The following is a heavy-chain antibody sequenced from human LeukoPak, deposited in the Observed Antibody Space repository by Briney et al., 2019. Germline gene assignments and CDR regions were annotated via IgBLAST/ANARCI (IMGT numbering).Heavy chain of an antibody. CDR1: GGSISSSSYY. D-gene: IGHD3-10*01. V-gene: IGHV4-39*01. Sequence: PSETLSLTCTVSGGSISSSSYYWGWIRQPPGKGLEWIGSIYYSGSTYCNPSLKSRVTISVDTSKNQFSLKLSSVTAADTAVYYCARHLKPAKLLWFGELLRPGWFDPWGQGTLVTVSS. CDR3: ARHLKPAKLLWFGELLRPGWFDP. CDR2: IYYSGST. J-gene: IGHJ5*02.